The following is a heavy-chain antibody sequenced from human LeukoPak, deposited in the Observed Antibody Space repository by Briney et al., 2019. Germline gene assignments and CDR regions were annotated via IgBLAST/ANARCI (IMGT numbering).Heavy chain of an antibody. CDR3: ARHSTRAVRIVGATRPGVFDI. Sequence: GGSLRLSCAASGFTFSSCAMSWVREAPGKGLGGVANIKEDGSEKYYVDSVKGRFTISRDNAKNSLYLQMNSLRAEDTAVYYSARHSTRAVRIVGATRPGVFDIWGPGTMGTLS. J-gene: IGHJ3*02. V-gene: IGHV3-7*01. D-gene: IGHD1-26*01. CDR2: IKEDGSEK. CDR1: GFTFSSCA.